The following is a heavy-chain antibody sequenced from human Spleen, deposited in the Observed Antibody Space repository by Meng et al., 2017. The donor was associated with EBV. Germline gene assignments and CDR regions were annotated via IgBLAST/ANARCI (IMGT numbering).Heavy chain of an antibody. CDR3: ARRQIVGATNQNWYFDL. D-gene: IGHD1-26*01. J-gene: IGHJ2*01. CDR2: INHSGST. V-gene: IGHV4-34*10. Sequence: LQESAPGLVKPSAPLSLTCAVYGGSFSGYYWSWIRQPPGKGLEWIGEINHSGSTNYNPSLKSRVTISVDTSKNQFSLKLSSVTAADTAVYYCARRQIVGATNQNWYFDLWGRGTLVTVSS. CDR1: GGSFSGYY.